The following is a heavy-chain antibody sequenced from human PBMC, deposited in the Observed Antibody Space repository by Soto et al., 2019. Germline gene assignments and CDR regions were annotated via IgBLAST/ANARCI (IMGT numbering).Heavy chain of an antibody. J-gene: IGHJ4*02. D-gene: IGHD3-22*01. CDR1: GGSISSGGYS. CDR3: ARGGVDYYDSSGYYFSPYYLDY. Sequence: QLQLQESGSGLVKPSQTLSLTCAVSGGSISSGGYSWSWIRQPPGKGLEWIGYIYHSGSTYYNPSLKRRVTISVDRSKNQFSLKLSSVTAADTAAYYCARGGVDYYDSSGYYFSPYYLDYWGQGTLVTVSS. CDR2: IYHSGST. V-gene: IGHV4-30-2*01.